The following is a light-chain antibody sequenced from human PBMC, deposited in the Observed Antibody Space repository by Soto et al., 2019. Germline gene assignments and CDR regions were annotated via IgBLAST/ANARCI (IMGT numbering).Light chain of an antibody. Sequence: DIQMTQSPSTLSASVGDRVTITCRASQSVDTCLAWYQQKPGKAPHLLIYKASSLETGVPSRFSGSGSVTEFTLTIRSLHPDDFATYYCQQFYRYPWTFGQGTKVEIK. J-gene: IGKJ1*01. CDR3: QQFYRYPWT. CDR1: QSVDTC. V-gene: IGKV1-5*03. CDR2: KAS.